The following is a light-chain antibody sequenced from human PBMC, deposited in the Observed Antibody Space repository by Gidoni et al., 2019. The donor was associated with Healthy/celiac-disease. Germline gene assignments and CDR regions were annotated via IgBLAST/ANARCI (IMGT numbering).Light chain of an antibody. J-gene: IGKJ1*01. V-gene: IGKV1-39*01. CDR3: QPSYSTPGT. CDR2: AAS. Sequence: IQMTQSPSSLSASVVDRVTITCRASQSISSHLNWYQQKPGKATKLLIYAASSLQIGVTSRFSGSQSGTDFTLTISKLQPEDFSTCYCQPSYSTPGTFAQGTKVEIK. CDR1: QSISSH.